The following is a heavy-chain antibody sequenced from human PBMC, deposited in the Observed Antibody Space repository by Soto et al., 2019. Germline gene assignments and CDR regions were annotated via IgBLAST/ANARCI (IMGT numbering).Heavy chain of an antibody. D-gene: IGHD6-13*01. J-gene: IGHJ4*02. CDR3: TRDGTHSSSWHYYFDY. CDR1: GFTFGDYA. V-gene: IGHV3-49*03. Sequence: PGGSLRLSCTASGFTFGDYAMSWFRQAPGKGLEWVGFIRSKAYGGTTEYAASVKGRFTISRDDSKSIAYLQMNSLKTEDTAVYYCTRDGTHSSSWHYYFDYWGQGTLVTVSS. CDR2: IRSKAYGGTT.